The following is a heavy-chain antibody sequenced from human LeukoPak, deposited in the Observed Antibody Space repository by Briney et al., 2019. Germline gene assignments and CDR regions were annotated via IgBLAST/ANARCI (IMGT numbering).Heavy chain of an antibody. CDR1: GGSISSSSYY. D-gene: IGHD3-10*01. CDR3: ARGYGSGGYPIDY. V-gene: IGHV4-39*01. Sequence: SETLSLTCTVSGGSISSSSYYWGWIRQPPGKGLEWIGSIYYSGSTYYNPSLKSRVTISVDTSKNQFSLKLSSVTAADTAVYYCARGYGSGGYPIDYWGQGTLVTVSS. J-gene: IGHJ4*02. CDR2: IYYSGST.